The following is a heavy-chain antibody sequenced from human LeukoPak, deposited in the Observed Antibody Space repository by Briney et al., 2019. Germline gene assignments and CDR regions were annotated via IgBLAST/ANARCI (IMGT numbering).Heavy chain of an antibody. CDR3: ARDTSSIAARLDYYFDY. CDR1: GGTLSSYA. D-gene: IGHD6-6*01. J-gene: IGHJ4*02. Sequence: SVKVSCEASGGTLSSYAISWVRQAPGQGLEWMGGIIPIFATANYAQKFQGRVTLIADESTSTAYMELSSLRSEDTAVYYCARDTSSIAARLDYYFDYWGQGTLVTASS. CDR2: IIPIFATA. V-gene: IGHV1-69*13.